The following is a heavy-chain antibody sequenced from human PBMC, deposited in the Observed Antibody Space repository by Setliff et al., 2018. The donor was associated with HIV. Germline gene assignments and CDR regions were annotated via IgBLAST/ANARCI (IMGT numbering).Heavy chain of an antibody. V-gene: IGHV4-39*02. CDR3: ARDRGYYGSGSYGMDV. D-gene: IGHD3-10*01. Sequence: TLSLTCTVSGGSTSTATFYWNWIRQPPGKALEWLGIVYYTGSTNYNPSLKSRVAMSVDTSRNQFSLKLTSVTAADTAVYYCARDRGYYGSGSYGMDVWGQGTTVTVSS. CDR1: GGSTSTATFY. J-gene: IGHJ6*02. CDR2: VYYTGST.